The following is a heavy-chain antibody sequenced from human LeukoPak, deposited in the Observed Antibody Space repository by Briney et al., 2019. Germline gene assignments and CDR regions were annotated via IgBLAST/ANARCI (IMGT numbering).Heavy chain of an antibody. CDR2: IKQDGVEQ. D-gene: IGHD2-15*01. CDR1: GFTFSSYW. J-gene: IGHJ5*02. Sequence: GGSLRLSCAASGFTFSSYWMSWVRQAPGKGLEWVANIKQDGVEQHYVDSVEGRFTISRGNAKSPLFLQMNSLRAEDTAVYYCARISQRSFDPCGQGTLVTVSS. V-gene: IGHV3-7*05. CDR3: ARISQRSFDP.